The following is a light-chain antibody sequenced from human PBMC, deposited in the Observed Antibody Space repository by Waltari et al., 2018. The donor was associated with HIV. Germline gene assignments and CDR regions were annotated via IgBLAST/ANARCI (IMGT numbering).Light chain of an antibody. CDR2: GAS. Sequence: EIVLTQSPGTLSLPPGERATLSCRASQSVSSSFLAWYQQKLGQAPRLLIYGASTRATGIPDRFSGSGSGTDFTLTISRLEPEDFAVYYCQQYGNSPFTFGPGTKVDI. V-gene: IGKV3-20*01. J-gene: IGKJ3*01. CDR3: QQYGNSPFT. CDR1: QSVSSSF.